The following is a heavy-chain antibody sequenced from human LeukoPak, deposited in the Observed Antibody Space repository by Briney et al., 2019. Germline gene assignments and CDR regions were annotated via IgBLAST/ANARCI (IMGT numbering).Heavy chain of an antibody. CDR2: IYYSVDT. J-gene: IGHJ6*03. CDR1: GDSIIGSY. Sequence: SETLSLTCTVSGDSIIGSYWSWIRQAPGKGLEWIAYIYYSVDTNYNPSLQSRVTISVDISKKQFSLRLSSVTAADTAVYYCARESLVASNYYMDVWGRGATVIVSS. D-gene: IGHD3-10*01. CDR3: ARESLVASNYYMDV. V-gene: IGHV4-59*12.